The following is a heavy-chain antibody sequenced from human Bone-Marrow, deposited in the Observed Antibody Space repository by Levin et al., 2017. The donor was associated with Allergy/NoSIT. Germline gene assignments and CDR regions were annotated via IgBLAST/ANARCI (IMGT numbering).Heavy chain of an antibody. V-gene: IGHV3-11*01. J-gene: IGHJ4*02. CDR1: GFTFSDYY. CDR3: ARGLKYHDILTYFEY. D-gene: IGHD3-9*01. Sequence: GESLKISCAASGFTFSDYYMTWIRQAPGKGLEWVSHISSSGSTVSYAASVQGRFTVSRDNAKNSLFLHMNSLRAEDTALYYCARGLKYHDILTYFEYWGQGTLVTVSS. CDR2: ISSSGSTV.